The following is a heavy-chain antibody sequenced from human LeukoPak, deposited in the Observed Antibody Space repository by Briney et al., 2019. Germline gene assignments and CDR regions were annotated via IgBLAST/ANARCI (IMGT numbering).Heavy chain of an antibody. CDR1: GFTFSSYG. CDR3: ARDYRRTAMVNYYGMDV. Sequence: PGGSLRLSCAASGFTFSSYGMHWVRQAPGKGLEWVAVIWYDGSNKYYADSVKGRFTISRDNSKNTLYLQMNSLRAEDTAVYYCARDYRRTAMVNYYGMDVWGQGTTVTVSS. V-gene: IGHV3-33*01. J-gene: IGHJ6*02. CDR2: IWYDGSNK. D-gene: IGHD5-18*01.